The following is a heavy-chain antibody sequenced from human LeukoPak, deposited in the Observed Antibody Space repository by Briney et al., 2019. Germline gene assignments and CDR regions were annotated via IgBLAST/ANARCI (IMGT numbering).Heavy chain of an antibody. CDR3: ARDTYDSSGYSYGIY. V-gene: IGHV3-33*01. Sequence: LAGGSLRLSCAASGFTFSSYGMHWVRQAPGKGLEWVADIWYDGSKKYYADSVKGRFTISRDNSKNTLYLQMNSLRAEDTAVYYCARDTYDSSGYSYGIYWGQGTLVTVSS. CDR2: IWYDGSKK. CDR1: GFTFSSYG. D-gene: IGHD3-22*01. J-gene: IGHJ4*02.